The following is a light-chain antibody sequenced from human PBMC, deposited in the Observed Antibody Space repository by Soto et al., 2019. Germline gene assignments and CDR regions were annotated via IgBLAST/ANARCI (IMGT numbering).Light chain of an antibody. J-gene: IGLJ2*01. CDR3: QPWDSSHVV. CDR2: QDI. CDR1: KLGDKY. Sequence: SYELTQPPSVSVSPGQTATITCSGDKLGDKYACWYQQKPGQSPVLVIYQDIKRPSGIPERFSGSNSGNTATLTISGTQAMDEADYYCQPWDSSHVVFGGGTKLTVL. V-gene: IGLV3-1*01.